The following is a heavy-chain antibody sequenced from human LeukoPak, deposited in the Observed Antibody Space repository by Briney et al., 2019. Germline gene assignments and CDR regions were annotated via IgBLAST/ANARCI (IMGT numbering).Heavy chain of an antibody. J-gene: IGHJ4*02. CDR3: ARDPLELRLTPFDY. D-gene: IGHD5-24*01. V-gene: IGHV3-21*06. CDR1: GFTFSSYS. CDR2: ISSSSSYI. Sequence: GCLRLSCAASGFTFSSYSMNWVRQAPGKGLEWVSSISSSSSYIYYADSVKGRFTISRDNAKNSLYLQMNSLRAEDTAVYYCARDPLELRLTPFDYWGQGTLVTVSS.